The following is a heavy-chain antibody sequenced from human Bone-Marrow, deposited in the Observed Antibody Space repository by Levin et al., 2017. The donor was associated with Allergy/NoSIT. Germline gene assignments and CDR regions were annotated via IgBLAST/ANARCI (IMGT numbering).Heavy chain of an antibody. J-gene: IGHJ6*02. V-gene: IGHV3-49*03. D-gene: IGHD3-3*01. Sequence: GESLKISCTASGFTFGDYAMSWFRQAPGKGLEWVGFIRSKAYGGTTEYAASVKGRFTISRDDSKSIAYLQMNSLKTEDTAVYYCTRAGLRFFHYGMDVWGQRTTVTVSS. CDR3: TRAGLRFFHYGMDV. CDR1: GFTFGDYA. CDR2: IRSKAYGGTT.